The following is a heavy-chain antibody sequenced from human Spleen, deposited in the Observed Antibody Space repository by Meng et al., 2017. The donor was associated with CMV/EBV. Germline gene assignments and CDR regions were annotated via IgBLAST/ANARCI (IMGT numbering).Heavy chain of an antibody. D-gene: IGHD3-3*01. CDR3: ARDNHYDFWSGYDY. Sequence: GESLKISCTASGFTFSSNAMHWVRQAPGKGLEWVALISSDGTTKYYADSVKGRFTISRDNSKNTLYLQMNSLRAEDTAVYYCARDNHYDFWSGYDYWGQGTLVTVSS. CDR2: ISSDGTTK. CDR1: GFTFSSNA. J-gene: IGHJ4*02. V-gene: IGHV3-30*14.